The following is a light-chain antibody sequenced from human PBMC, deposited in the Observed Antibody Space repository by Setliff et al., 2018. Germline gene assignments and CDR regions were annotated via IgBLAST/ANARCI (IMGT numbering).Light chain of an antibody. J-gene: IGLJ3*02. CDR3: ALFMGSGIGV. CDR2: STS. CDR1: SGSVSLSYY. Sequence: QTVVTQETSFSVSPGGTVTLTCGLRSGSVSLSYYPSWYQQTPGQAPRTLIYSTSSRSSGVPDRFSGSILGNKAALTITGAQADDESVYYCALFMGSGIGVFGGGTQLTVL. V-gene: IGLV8-61*01.